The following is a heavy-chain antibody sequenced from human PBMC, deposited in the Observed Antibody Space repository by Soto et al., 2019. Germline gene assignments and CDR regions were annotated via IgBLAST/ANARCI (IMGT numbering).Heavy chain of an antibody. Sequence: SVKVSCKASGGSFTYTLSWVRQAPGQGLEWMGGIIPIFGTTNYAQKFQGRVTITADESTKTAYMELSTLRSEDTAVYYCARLHSHGTYGMDVWGPGTTVTVSS. CDR1: GGSFTYT. D-gene: IGHD5-18*01. J-gene: IGHJ6*02. V-gene: IGHV1-69*13. CDR2: IIPIFGTT. CDR3: ARLHSHGTYGMDV.